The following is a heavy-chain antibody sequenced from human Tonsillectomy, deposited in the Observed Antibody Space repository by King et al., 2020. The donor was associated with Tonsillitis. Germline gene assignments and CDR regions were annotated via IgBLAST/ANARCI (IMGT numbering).Heavy chain of an antibody. CDR1: GFSFDDYG. D-gene: IGHD4-17*01. J-gene: IGHJ4*02. CDR2: INWIGGRT. CDR3: ARVGSYYGDYIFWDY. Sequence: VQLVESGGGVVRPGGSLRLSCAASGFSFDDYGMSWVRQAPGRGLEWVSGINWIGGRTGYADSVKGRFTISRANAKKSLYLQMNSLRAEDTALYYFARVGSYYGDYIFWDYWGQGTLVTVSS. V-gene: IGHV3-20*04.